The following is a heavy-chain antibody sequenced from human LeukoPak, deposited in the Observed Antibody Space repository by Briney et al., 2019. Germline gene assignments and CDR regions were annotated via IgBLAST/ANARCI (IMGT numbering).Heavy chain of an antibody. D-gene: IGHD6-19*01. V-gene: IGHV4-30-2*01. CDR1: GGSISSGGYY. CDR2: IYHSGST. Sequence: PSQTLSLTCTVAGGSISSGGYYWSWIRQPPGKGLEWIGYIYHSGSTYYNPSLKSRVTISVDRSKNQFSLKLSSVTAADTAVYYYARGSSGPVDYWGQGTLVTVSS. CDR3: ARGSSGPVDY. J-gene: IGHJ4*02.